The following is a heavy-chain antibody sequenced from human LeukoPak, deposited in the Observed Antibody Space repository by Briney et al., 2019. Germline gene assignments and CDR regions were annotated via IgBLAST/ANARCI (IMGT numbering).Heavy chain of an antibody. Sequence: GGSLRLSCAASGFTFSSYSMNWVRQAPGKGLEWVSSISSSSSYIYYADSVKGRFTISRDNAKNSLYLQMNSQRAEDTAVYYCARDLYGDYPWDYWGQGTLVTVSS. D-gene: IGHD4-17*01. CDR1: GFTFSSYS. CDR3: ARDLYGDYPWDY. CDR2: ISSSSSYI. J-gene: IGHJ4*02. V-gene: IGHV3-21*01.